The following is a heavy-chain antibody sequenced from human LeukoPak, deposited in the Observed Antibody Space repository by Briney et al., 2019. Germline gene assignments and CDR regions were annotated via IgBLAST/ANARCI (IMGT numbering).Heavy chain of an antibody. D-gene: IGHD5-24*01. CDR2: INPNSGGT. J-gene: IGHJ4*02. CDR3: AGDGYNSRRFFDY. Sequence: ASVKVSCKTSRYTFTCYYLHWVRQAPGQGLEWMGWINPNSGGTNYAQKFQGRVTMTSDTSINTAYMDLSRLISDDTAVYYCAGDGYNSRRFFDYWGQGTLVAVSS. CDR1: RYTFTCYY. V-gene: IGHV1-2*02.